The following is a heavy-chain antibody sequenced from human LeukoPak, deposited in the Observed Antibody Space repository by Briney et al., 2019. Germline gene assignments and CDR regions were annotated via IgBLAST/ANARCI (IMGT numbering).Heavy chain of an antibody. Sequence: GGSLRLSCAAYGFTVSSNYMSWVRQAPGKGVEWVSDIYSGGSTYYADSGKGRFTISRDNSKNKLCLKRNSLRAEDTAVYYCAKSYGDYGTFYYWCQGTLVTVSS. CDR3: AKSYGDYGTFYY. CDR2: IYSGGST. CDR1: GFTVSSNY. V-gene: IGHV3-66*02. D-gene: IGHD4-17*01. J-gene: IGHJ4*02.